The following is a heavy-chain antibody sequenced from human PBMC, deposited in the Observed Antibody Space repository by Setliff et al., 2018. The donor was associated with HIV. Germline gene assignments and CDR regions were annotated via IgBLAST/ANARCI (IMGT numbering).Heavy chain of an antibody. V-gene: IGHV4-31*03. D-gene: IGHD3-22*01. CDR2: IYYSGST. J-gene: IGHJ4*02. CDR3: ARLYGRGYYFGDY. CDR1: GGSIRTDGYF. Sequence: KTSETLSLTCTVSGGSIRTDGYFWTWIRQRPGKGLEWIAYIYYSGSTYYNPSLKSRVIMSVDMSRSQFSLKLSSVTAADTAVYYCARLYGRGYYFGDYWGQGTLVTVSS.